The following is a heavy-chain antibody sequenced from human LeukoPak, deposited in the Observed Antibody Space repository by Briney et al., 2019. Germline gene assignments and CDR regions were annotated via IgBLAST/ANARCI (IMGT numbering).Heavy chain of an antibody. Sequence: SVKVSCKASGGTFSSYAISWVRQAPGQGLEWMGGIIPIFGTANYAQKFQGRVTITADESTSTAYMELSSLRSEDTAVYYCAREPLYCSGGSCYYYYGMDVWGQGTTVTVFS. D-gene: IGHD2-15*01. CDR1: GGTFSSYA. J-gene: IGHJ6*02. V-gene: IGHV1-69*13. CDR2: IIPIFGTA. CDR3: AREPLYCSGGSCYYYYGMDV.